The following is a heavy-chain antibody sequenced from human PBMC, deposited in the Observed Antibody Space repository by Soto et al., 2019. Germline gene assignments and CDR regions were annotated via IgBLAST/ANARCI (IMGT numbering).Heavy chain of an antibody. CDR1: GFTFSSYA. J-gene: IGHJ4*02. CDR3: ASPPSGYNSFYFDY. Sequence: EVQLLESGGGLVQPGGSLRLSCAASGFTFSSYAMSWVRQAPGKGLEWVSAISGSGGTTYYADSVKGRFTISRDNSTNTLYLQMNSLRAEDTAVYYCASPPSGYNSFYFDYWGQGTLVTVSS. V-gene: IGHV3-23*01. D-gene: IGHD5-12*01. CDR2: ISGSGGTT.